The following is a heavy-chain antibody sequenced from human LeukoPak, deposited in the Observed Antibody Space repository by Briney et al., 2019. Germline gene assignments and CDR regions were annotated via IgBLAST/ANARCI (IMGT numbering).Heavy chain of an antibody. Sequence: ASVKVSCKASGGTFSSSAISWVRQAPRQGLEWMGGIIPIFGTANYAQKFQGRVTITADESTSSAYMELSSLRSEDTAVYYCARARRDCTNGVCPFYYYMDVWGKGTTVTVSS. CDR3: ARARRDCTNGVCPFYYYMDV. V-gene: IGHV1-69*13. CDR1: GGTFSSSA. CDR2: IIPIFGTA. J-gene: IGHJ6*03. D-gene: IGHD2-8*01.